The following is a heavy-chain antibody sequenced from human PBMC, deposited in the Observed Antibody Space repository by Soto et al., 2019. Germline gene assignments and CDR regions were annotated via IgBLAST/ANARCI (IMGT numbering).Heavy chain of an antibody. CDR2: IKGDGSEK. Sequence: PGGSLRLSCAASGFTFGASALQWVRQAPGKGLEWVANIKGDGSEKYYVDSVRGRFTISRDNAKNSLYLQLNSLRAEDTAVYYCARDSRRVGATSDLDYWGQGTLVTVSS. D-gene: IGHD1-26*01. J-gene: IGHJ4*02. CDR1: GFTFGASA. CDR3: ARDSRRVGATSDLDY. V-gene: IGHV3-7*01.